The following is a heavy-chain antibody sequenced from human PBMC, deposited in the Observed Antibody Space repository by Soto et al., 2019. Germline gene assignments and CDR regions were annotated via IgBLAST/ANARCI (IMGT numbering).Heavy chain of an antibody. CDR3: ARDGSIAAESGWFDP. Sequence: VQLVESGGGLVQPGGSLRLSCAASGFTFSSYAMHWVRQAPGKGLEWVAVISYDGSNKYYADSVKGRFTISRDNSKNTLYLQMNSLRAEDTAVYYCARDGSIAAESGWFDPWGQGTLVTVSS. J-gene: IGHJ5*02. D-gene: IGHD6-13*01. CDR1: GFTFSSYA. V-gene: IGHV3-30-3*01. CDR2: ISYDGSNK.